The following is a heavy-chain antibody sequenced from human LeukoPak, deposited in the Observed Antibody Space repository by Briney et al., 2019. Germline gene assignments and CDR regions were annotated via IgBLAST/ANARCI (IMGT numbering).Heavy chain of an antibody. J-gene: IGHJ4*02. CDR2: IIPILGIA. D-gene: IGHD3-22*01. CDR1: GRTFTRYA. V-gene: IGHV1-69*04. CDR3: ARGGAYYYDSSGYLD. Sequence: SVKLSCKASGRTFTRYAISWGRQAPGQGLEWLGRIIPILGIANYAQKFQGRVTITADKSTSTAYMELSSLRSEDTAVYYCARGGAYYYDSSGYLDWGQGTLVTVSS.